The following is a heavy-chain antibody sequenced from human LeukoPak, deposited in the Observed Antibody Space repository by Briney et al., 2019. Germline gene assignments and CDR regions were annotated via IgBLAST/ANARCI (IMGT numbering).Heavy chain of an antibody. CDR3: ARVDVIAVAGSTDFDY. D-gene: IGHD6-19*01. V-gene: IGHV1-18*01. CDR2: ISAYNGNT. J-gene: IGHJ4*02. Sequence: ASVKVSCTASGGTFSSYAISWVRQAPGQGLEWMGWISAYNGNTNYEQKLQGRVTMTTDTSTSTAYMELRSLRSDDTAVYYCARVDVIAVAGSTDFDYWGQGTLVTVSS. CDR1: GGTFSSYA.